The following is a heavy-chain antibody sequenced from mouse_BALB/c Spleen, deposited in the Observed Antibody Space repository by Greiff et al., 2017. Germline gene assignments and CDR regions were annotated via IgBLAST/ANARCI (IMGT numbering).Heavy chain of an antibody. CDR2: IDPYYGGT. CDR1: GYSFTGYN. V-gene: IGHV1-37*01. D-gene: IGHD2-2*01. CDR3: GRSYGYDGYAMDY. J-gene: IGHJ4*01. Sequence: VQLKQSGPELEKPGASVKISCKASGYSFTGYNMNWVKQSNGKSLEWIGNIDPYYGGTSYNQKFKGKATLTVDKSSSTAHMELLSLTSEDSAVYYCGRSYGYDGYAMDYWGQGTSVTVSS.